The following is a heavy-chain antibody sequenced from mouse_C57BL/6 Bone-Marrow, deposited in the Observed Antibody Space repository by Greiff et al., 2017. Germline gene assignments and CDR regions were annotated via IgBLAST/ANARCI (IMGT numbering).Heavy chain of an antibody. D-gene: IGHD2-1*01. Sequence: EVKLVESGGGLVKPGGSLQLSCAASGFNFSSYAMSWVRQTPEKRLAWVATISDGGSYTYYPDNVKGRFPISRDNAKNNLYLQMSHLKSEDTSMDYCARVTILYPFAYWCQGTLVSVSS. CDR3: ARVTILYPFAY. CDR1: GFNFSSYA. CDR2: ISDGGSYT. J-gene: IGHJ3*01. V-gene: IGHV5-4*03.